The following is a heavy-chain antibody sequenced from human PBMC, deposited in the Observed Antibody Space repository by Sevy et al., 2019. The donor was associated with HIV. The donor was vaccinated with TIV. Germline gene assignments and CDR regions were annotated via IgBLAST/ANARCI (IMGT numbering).Heavy chain of an antibody. J-gene: IGHJ4*02. CDR1: GFTFSSYR. Sequence: GGSLRLSCAASGFTFSSYRMTWVRQAPGKGLEWVSCISSTSAYINYAESVKGRFTISRDNAKNLLYLQMDSLRAEDTAVYYCARAVLEISTWRSDYWGQGTLVTVSS. D-gene: IGHD1-1*01. CDR3: ARAVLEISTWRSDY. V-gene: IGHV3-21*01. CDR2: ISSTSAYI.